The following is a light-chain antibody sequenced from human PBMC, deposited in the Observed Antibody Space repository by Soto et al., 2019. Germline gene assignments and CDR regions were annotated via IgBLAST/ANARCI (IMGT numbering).Light chain of an antibody. Sequence: EVVLTQSPGTLSLSPGERATLSFRASQSVSSSYLGWYQQKPGQAPRLLMYGASSRATGIPERFSGSGSGTDFTLTIRRLEPEDFAVYYCQQYGSSPRTFGQGTKVDIK. CDR3: QQYGSSPRT. CDR1: QSVSSSY. CDR2: GAS. J-gene: IGKJ1*01. V-gene: IGKV3-20*01.